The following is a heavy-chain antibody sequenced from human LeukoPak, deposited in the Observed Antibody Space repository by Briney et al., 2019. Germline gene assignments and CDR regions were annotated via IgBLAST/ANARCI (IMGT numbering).Heavy chain of an antibody. D-gene: IGHD3-22*01. CDR1: GFTFSSYG. J-gene: IGHJ3*02. CDR3: AKDYYYDSSGYYYPEDAFDI. Sequence: GRSLRLSCAASGFTFSSYGMHWDRQAPGKGLEWVAVISYDGSNKYYADSVKGRFTISRDNSKNTLYLQMNSLRAEDTAVYYCAKDYYYDSSGYYYPEDAFDIWGQGTMVTVSS. CDR2: ISYDGSNK. V-gene: IGHV3-30*18.